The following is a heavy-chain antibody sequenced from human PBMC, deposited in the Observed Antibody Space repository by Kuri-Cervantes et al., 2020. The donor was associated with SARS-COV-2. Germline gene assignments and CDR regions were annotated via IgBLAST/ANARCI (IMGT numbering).Heavy chain of an antibody. CDR1: GYTFTSYD. D-gene: IGHD3-22*01. CDR3: ALGYWGSGYPRSYYYMDV. J-gene: IGHJ6*03. V-gene: IGHV1-69*06. Sequence: SVKVSCKASGYTFTSYDINWVRQAPGQGLEWMGGIIPIFGTANYAQKFQGRVTITADKSTSTAYMELSSLRSEDTAVYYCALGYWGSGYPRSYYYMDVWGKGTTVTVSS. CDR2: IIPIFGTA.